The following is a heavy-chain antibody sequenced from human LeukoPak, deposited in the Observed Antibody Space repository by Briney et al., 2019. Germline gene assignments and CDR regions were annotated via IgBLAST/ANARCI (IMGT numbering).Heavy chain of an antibody. CDR3: TREGVYVPDGSGYHRDAFDI. CDR1: GGSFSNFV. D-gene: IGHD3-22*01. V-gene: IGHV1-69*04. CDR2: IIPVLGVS. J-gene: IGHJ3*02. Sequence: GASVKVSCKASGGSFSNFVITCVRQAPGQGLEWMGRIIPVLGVSNFAQKLQGRVTISADKSTNTAHMELSRLESGDTAVYYCTREGVYVPDGSGYHRDAFDIWGQGTLVIVSS.